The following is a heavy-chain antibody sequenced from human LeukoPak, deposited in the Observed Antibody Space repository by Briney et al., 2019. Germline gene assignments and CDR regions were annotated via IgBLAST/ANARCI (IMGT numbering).Heavy chain of an antibody. D-gene: IGHD3-10*02. CDR3: SCSGSYPYYFDY. CDR1: GYTLTELS. J-gene: IGHJ4*02. V-gene: IGHV1-24*01. Sequence: ASVKVSCKVSGYTLTELSMHWVRQAPGKGLEWMGGFDPEDGETIYAQKFQGRVTMTEDTSTDTACMELSSLRSEDTAVYYCSCSGSYPYYFDYWGQGTLVTVSS. CDR2: FDPEDGET.